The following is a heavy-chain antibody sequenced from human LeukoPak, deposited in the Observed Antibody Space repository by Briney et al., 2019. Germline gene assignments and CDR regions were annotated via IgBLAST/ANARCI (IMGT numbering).Heavy chain of an antibody. CDR2: ISWNSVAI. V-gene: IGHV3-9*01. CDR1: GFTFDDYA. CDR3: AKARLSGVRGALDY. D-gene: IGHD3-10*01. Sequence: PGGSLRLSCVASGFTFDDYAMHWVRQAPGKGLEWVSSISWNSVAIGYADSVRGRFTISRDNAKNSLYLQMNSLRAEDTALYYCAKARLSGVRGALDYWGQGTLVTVSS. J-gene: IGHJ4*02.